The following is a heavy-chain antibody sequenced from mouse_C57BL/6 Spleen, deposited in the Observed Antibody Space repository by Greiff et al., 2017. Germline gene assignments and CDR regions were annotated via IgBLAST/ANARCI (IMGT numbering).Heavy chain of an antibody. Sequence: VQLKESGGGLVKPGGSLKLSCAASGFTFSSYAMSWVRQTPEKRLEWVANISDGGSYTYYPDNVKGRFTISRDNAKNSLYLQMSHLKSEDTAMYYCARATTVVLDYWGKGTTLTVSS. CDR2: ISDGGSYT. D-gene: IGHD1-1*01. CDR1: GFTFSSYA. J-gene: IGHJ2*01. V-gene: IGHV5-4*01. CDR3: ARATTVVLDY.